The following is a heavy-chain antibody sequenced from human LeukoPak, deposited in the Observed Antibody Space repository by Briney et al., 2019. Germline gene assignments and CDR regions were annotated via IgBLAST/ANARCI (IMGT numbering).Heavy chain of an antibody. CDR2: INDSGDVI. CDR3: ARGGWPFDF. J-gene: IGHJ4*02. D-gene: IGHD3-10*01. Sequence: GGSLRLSCAASGFTFNIYAMSWVRQAPGKGLEWVSSINDSGDVINYADSVKGRFTIARDDSKDTVYLEMKSLTAEDTAFYYCARGGWPFDFWGQGILVTVPS. V-gene: IGHV3-23*01. CDR1: GFTFNIYA.